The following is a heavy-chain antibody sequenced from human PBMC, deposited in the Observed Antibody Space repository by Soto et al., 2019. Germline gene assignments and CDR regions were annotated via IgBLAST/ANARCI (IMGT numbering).Heavy chain of an antibody. CDR2: IYPGDSDT. D-gene: IGHD3-22*01. CDR3: ARLPNYYDSSGYYLFDY. J-gene: IGHJ4*02. CDR1: GYSFTSYW. V-gene: IGHV5-51*01. Sequence: GESLKISCKGSGYSFTSYWIGWVRQMPGKGLEWKGIIYPGDSDTRYSPSFQGQVTISADKSISIAYLQWSSLKASDTVMYYCARLPNYYDSSGYYLFDYWGQGTLVTVSS.